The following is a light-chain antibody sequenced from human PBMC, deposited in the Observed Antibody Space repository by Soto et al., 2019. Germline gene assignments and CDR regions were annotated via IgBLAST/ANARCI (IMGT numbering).Light chain of an antibody. J-gene: IGKJ3*01. CDR3: QQYNDWPFT. V-gene: IGKV3-15*01. CDR2: GAS. Sequence: EIVMTQSPDTLSVSPGERVTLSCRASQGVSSNLAWYQQKPGQAPRLLIYGASTRAAGLPARFSGSGSGTEFTLTIDSLQSEDFAIYYCQQYNDWPFTFGPGTKMDI. CDR1: QGVSSN.